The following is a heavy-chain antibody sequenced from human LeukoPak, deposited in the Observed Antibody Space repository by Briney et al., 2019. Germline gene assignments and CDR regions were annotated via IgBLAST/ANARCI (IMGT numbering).Heavy chain of an antibody. D-gene: IGHD3-22*01. V-gene: IGHV4-39*07. CDR1: GGSISSSTDY. CDR3: ARDWKYYYDSSGPFDF. CDR2: VYYSGNT. Sequence: SETLSLTCTVSGGSISSSTDYWGWIRQPPGKGLEWIGNVYYSGNTYYNPSLTSRVTISVDTSKNQFSLKLSSVTAADTAVYHCARDWKYYYDSSGPFDFWGQGTLVTVSS. J-gene: IGHJ4*02.